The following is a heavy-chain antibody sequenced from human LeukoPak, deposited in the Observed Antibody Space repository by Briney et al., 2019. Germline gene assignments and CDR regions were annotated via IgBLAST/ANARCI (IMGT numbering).Heavy chain of an antibody. Sequence: ASVKVSCKALGYTFTDHYFHWLRQAPGQGLEWMGWIHPGRGDTNYAQTFQGRVSLTRDTSISTADMELSRLTSDDTAVYYCERDHYWGPDYWGQGTLVSVSS. CDR1: GYTFTDHY. CDR3: ERDHYWGPDY. V-gene: IGHV1-2*02. D-gene: IGHD7-27*01. CDR2: IHPGRGDT. J-gene: IGHJ4*02.